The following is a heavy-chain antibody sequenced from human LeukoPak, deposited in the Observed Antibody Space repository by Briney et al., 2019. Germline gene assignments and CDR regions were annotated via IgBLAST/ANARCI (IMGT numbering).Heavy chain of an antibody. CDR1: GYTFNSYG. Sequence: ASVKVSCQASGYTFNSYGISWVRQAPGQGLEWMGWISAYNGNTNYAQKLQGRVTMTTDTSTSTAYMELRSLRSDDTAVYYCARDHPFGAGEGRYSSGWQIYYYYYYGMDVWGKGTTVTVSS. CDR3: ARDHPFGAGEGRYSSGWQIYYYYYYGMDV. CDR2: ISAYNGNT. D-gene: IGHD6-19*01. V-gene: IGHV1-18*04. J-gene: IGHJ6*04.